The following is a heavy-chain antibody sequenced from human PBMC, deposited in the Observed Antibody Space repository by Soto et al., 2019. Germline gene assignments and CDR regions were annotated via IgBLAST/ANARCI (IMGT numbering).Heavy chain of an antibody. V-gene: IGHV2-5*02. CDR3: AFRRILVPTGGAFDI. CDR1: GFSFSTSGMA. J-gene: IGHJ3*02. D-gene: IGHD3-3*01. CDR2: IFWDCDK. Sequence: QITLKESGPTLVKPTQTLTLTCTLSGFSFSTSGMAVGWIRQPPGKAPECLALIFWDCDKRYSTSLKTRLTLTKDTSENQAVLTMTNTDPVDSGTYYGAFRRILVPTGGAFDIWGRGTEVTVSS.